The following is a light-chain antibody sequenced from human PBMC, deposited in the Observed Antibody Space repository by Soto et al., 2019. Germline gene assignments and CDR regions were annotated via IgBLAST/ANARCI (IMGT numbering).Light chain of an antibody. V-gene: IGKV1-5*03. CDR2: KAS. Sequence: DIQMTQSSSTLSSSVGDRVTITCRASQSISRGLAWYQQKPGKAPKLLIYKASTLKSGVPSRFSGSGSGTEFTLTISSLQPDDFATYYCQHYNSYSEAFGQGTKVDI. CDR3: QHYNSYSEA. CDR1: QSISRG. J-gene: IGKJ1*01.